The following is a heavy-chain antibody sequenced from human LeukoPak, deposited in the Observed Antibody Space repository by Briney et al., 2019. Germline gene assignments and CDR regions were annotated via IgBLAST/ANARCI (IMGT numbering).Heavy chain of an antibody. Sequence: GGSLRLSCAASGFTFSSYWMSWVRQAPGKGLEWVANIKQDGSEKYYVDSVKGRFTISRDNAKTSLYLQMNSLRAEDTAVYYCARDRSGDSGSYFDYWGQGTLVTVSS. V-gene: IGHV3-7*01. CDR3: ARDRSGDSGSYFDY. D-gene: IGHD1-26*01. J-gene: IGHJ4*02. CDR1: GFTFSSYW. CDR2: IKQDGSEK.